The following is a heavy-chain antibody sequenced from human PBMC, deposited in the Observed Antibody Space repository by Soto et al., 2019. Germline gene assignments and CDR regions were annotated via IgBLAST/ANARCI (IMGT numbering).Heavy chain of an antibody. D-gene: IGHD3-3*01. CDR1: GGSFSGYS. Sequence: LSLTCAVYGGSFSGYSWTWLRQPPGKGLEWIGEINHSGTTDYNPALKSRVTMSVDTSKNQFSLRVTSVTAADTAVYYRARARFDYWSHIYSGLDVSGQGTTVTVSS. J-gene: IGHJ6*02. V-gene: IGHV4-34*01. CDR3: ARARFDYWSHIYSGLDV. CDR2: INHSGTT.